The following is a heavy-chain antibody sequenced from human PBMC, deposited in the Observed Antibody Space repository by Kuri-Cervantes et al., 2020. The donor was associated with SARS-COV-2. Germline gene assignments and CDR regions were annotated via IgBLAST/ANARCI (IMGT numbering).Heavy chain of an antibody. J-gene: IGHJ4*02. V-gene: IGHV3-23*01. CDR2: ISGSGGST. CDR1: GFTFSSYG. CDR3: AKTPYYFDY. Sequence: GESLKISCAASGFTFSSYGMHWVRQAPGKGLEWVSAISGSGGSTYYADSVKGRFTISRDNSKNTLYLQMNSLRAEDTAVYYCAKTPYYFDYWGQGTLVTVSS.